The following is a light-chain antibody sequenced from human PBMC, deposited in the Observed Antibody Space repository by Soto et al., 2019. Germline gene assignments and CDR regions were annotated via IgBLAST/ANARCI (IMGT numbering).Light chain of an antibody. J-gene: IGKJ2*01. CDR3: QQYDRSPYT. V-gene: IGKV4-1*01. CDR1: QSVLYSSNNKNY. CDR2: AVS. Sequence: DIVMTQSPDSLAVSLGERATINCKSSQSVLYSSNNKNYLAWYQQKPGRAPRLLIAAVSHRTAGTPDRFSGSGSGTDFTLTIARLEPEDSAIYYCQQYDRSPYTFGQGTKVDIK.